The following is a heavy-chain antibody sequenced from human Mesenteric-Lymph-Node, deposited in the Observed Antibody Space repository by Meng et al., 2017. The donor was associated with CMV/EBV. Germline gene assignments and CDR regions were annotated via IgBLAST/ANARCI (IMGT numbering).Heavy chain of an antibody. CDR1: GFTFDGHS. J-gene: IGHJ4*02. V-gene: IGHV3-9*01. CDR3: GKDLNSSGWSPRNPIGS. Sequence: SLKISCAASGFTFDGHSMHWVRQVPGKGLEWVSGITWNSDYIGYAESVKGRFTISRDNSKNTLYLQMNSLRAEDTAVYYCGKDLNSSGWSPRNPIGSWGQGTLVTVSS. D-gene: IGHD6-19*01. CDR2: ITWNSDYI.